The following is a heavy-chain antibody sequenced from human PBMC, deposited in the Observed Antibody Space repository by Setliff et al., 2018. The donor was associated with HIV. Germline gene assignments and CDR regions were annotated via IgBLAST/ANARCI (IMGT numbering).Heavy chain of an antibody. J-gene: IGHJ4*02. D-gene: IGHD5-12*01. CDR2: TTPLLGTA. CDR3: ARDFMATTNGFDY. Sequence: SVKGLCKASGNTFSSYGITWVRQAPGQGLEWMGGTTPLLGTANYAQKFQGRVTITTDESTSTAYMELSSLRAEDTAVYYCARDFMATTNGFDYWGQGTLVTVSS. V-gene: IGHV1-69*05. CDR1: GNTFSSYG.